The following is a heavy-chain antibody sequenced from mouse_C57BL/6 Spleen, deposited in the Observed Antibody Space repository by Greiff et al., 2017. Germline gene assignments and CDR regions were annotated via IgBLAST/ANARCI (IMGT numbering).Heavy chain of an antibody. D-gene: IGHD1-1*01. J-gene: IGHJ2*01. CDR1: GYTFTSYW. Sequence: VQLQQPGAELVKPGASVKVSCKASGYTFTSYWMHWVKQRPGQGLEWIGRIHPYNSDTNYNQKFKGKPTLTVDKSSSTAYMQLSSLTSEDSAVYYCAMGIYGSSYLFDYWGQGTTLTVSS. V-gene: IGHV1-74*01. CDR2: IHPYNSDT. CDR3: AMGIYGSSYLFDY.